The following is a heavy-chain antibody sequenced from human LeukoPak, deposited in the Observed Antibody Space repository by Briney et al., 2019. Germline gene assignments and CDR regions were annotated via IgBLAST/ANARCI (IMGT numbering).Heavy chain of an antibody. CDR3: AKARGIAAQFDP. CDR1: GFTFDDYA. D-gene: IGHD6-13*01. CDR2: ISWNSGSI. V-gene: IGHV3-9*01. J-gene: IGHJ5*02. Sequence: PGRSLRLSCAASGFTFDDYAMHWVRQAPGKGPEWVSGISWNSGSIGYADSVKGRFTISRDNAKNSLYLQMNSLRAEDTALYYCAKARGIAAQFDPWGQGTLVTVSS.